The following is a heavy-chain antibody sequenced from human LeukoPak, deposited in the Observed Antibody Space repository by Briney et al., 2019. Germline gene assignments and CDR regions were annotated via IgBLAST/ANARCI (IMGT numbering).Heavy chain of an antibody. V-gene: IGHV1-8*01. CDR3: ARGGSGWYGNNWFDP. D-gene: IGHD6-19*01. CDR2: MNPNSGNT. J-gene: IGHJ5*02. Sequence: RASVKVSCKASGYTFTSYDINWVRQATGQGLEWMGWMNPNSGNTGYAQKFQGSVTMTRNTSISTAYMELSSLRSEDTAVYYCARGGSGWYGNNWFDPWGQGTLVTVSS. CDR1: GYTFTSYD.